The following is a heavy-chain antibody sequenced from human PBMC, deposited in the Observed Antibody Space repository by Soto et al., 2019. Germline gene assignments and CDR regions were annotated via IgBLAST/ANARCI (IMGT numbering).Heavy chain of an antibody. J-gene: IGHJ4*02. V-gene: IGHV3-33*01. CDR1: GFTFSSYG. CDR2: IWYDGSNK. D-gene: IGHD6-13*01. Sequence: GGSLRLSCAASGFTFSSYGMHWVRQAPGKGLEWVAVIWYDGSNKYYADSVKGRFTISRDNSKNTLYLQMNSLRAEDTAVYYCARDYGQQQLVPDYWGQGTLVTVSS. CDR3: ARDYGQQQLVPDY.